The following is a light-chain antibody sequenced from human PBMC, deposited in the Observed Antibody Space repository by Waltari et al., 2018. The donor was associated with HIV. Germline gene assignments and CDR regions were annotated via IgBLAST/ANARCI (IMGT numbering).Light chain of an antibody. CDR1: NIGSGD. V-gene: IGLV3-21*01. CDR2: HDD. CDR3: QVWDSGSDHV. J-gene: IGLJ1*01. Sequence: SYVLTQPPPITVAPGKTAKTTCGGKNIGSGDGHWYQQKPGQAPILVIYHDDDRPSGIPERFSGSNSDNTATLTINRVEVGDEADYYCQVWDSGSDHVFGSGTTVTVL.